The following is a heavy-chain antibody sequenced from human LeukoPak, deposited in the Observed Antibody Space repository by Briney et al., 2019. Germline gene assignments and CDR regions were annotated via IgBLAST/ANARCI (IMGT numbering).Heavy chain of an antibody. CDR3: AKYSSNWYRDY. Sequence: SQTLSLTCAISGDSVSSNSAAWNWSRQSPSRGLEWLGRTYYRSKWYSDYALSVRGRILINPDTSKTQFSLQLDSVTPDDAAVYYCAKYSSNWYRDYWGQGTLVTVSS. CDR1: GDSVSSNSAA. CDR2: TYYRSKWYS. J-gene: IGHJ4*02. D-gene: IGHD6-13*01. V-gene: IGHV6-1*01.